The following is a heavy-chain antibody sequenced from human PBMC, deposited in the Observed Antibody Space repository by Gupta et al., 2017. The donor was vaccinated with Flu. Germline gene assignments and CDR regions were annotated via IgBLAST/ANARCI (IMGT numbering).Heavy chain of an antibody. Sequence: VRQAPGKGLEWVSAISGSGGSTYYADSVKGRFTISRDNSKNTLYLQMNSLRAEDTAVYYCAKSLMAGTWIDYWGQGTLVTVSS. CDR3: AKSLMAGTWIDY. J-gene: IGHJ4*02. V-gene: IGHV3-23*01. D-gene: IGHD6-19*01. CDR2: ISGSGGST.